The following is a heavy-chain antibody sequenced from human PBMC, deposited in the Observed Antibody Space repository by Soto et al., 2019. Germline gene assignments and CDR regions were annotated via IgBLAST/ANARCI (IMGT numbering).Heavy chain of an antibody. Sequence: GGSLRLSCAASGFTFSNAWMNWVRQAPGKGLEWVGRIKSKTDGGTTDYAAPVKGRFTISRDDSKNTLYLQMNSLKTEDTAVYYCTTGYYDSSGYPPPRGEDYYYYGMDVWGQGTTVTVSS. V-gene: IGHV3-15*07. CDR2: IKSKTDGGTT. CDR3: TTGYYDSSGYPPPRGEDYYYYGMDV. J-gene: IGHJ6*02. CDR1: GFTFSNAW. D-gene: IGHD3-22*01.